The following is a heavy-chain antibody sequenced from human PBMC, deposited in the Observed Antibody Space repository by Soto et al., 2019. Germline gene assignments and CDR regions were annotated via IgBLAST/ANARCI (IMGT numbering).Heavy chain of an antibody. CDR3: ARALPGTAVNY. J-gene: IGHJ4*02. Sequence: QVQLQESGPGLVKPSETLSLTCTVSGGSVSSGSYYWSWIRQPPGKGLEWIGYIYYSGSTNYNPSLKSRVTISVDTSKNQFSLKLSSVTAADTAVYYCARALPGTAVNYWGQGTLVTVSS. CDR1: GGSVSSGSYY. CDR2: IYYSGST. D-gene: IGHD3-10*01. V-gene: IGHV4-61*01.